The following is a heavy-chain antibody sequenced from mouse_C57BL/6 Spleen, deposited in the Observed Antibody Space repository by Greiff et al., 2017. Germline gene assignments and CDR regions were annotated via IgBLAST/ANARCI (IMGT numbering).Heavy chain of an antibody. Sequence: EVKLQESGPELVKPGASVKISCKASGYTFTDYYMNWVKQSHGKSLEWIGDINPNNGGTSYNQKFKGKATLTVDKSSSTAYMELRSLTSEDSAVYYCARSRDGYYPPWFAYWGQGTLVTVSA. V-gene: IGHV1-26*01. D-gene: IGHD2-3*01. CDR1: GYTFTDYY. CDR3: ARSRDGYYPPWFAY. CDR2: INPNNGGT. J-gene: IGHJ3*01.